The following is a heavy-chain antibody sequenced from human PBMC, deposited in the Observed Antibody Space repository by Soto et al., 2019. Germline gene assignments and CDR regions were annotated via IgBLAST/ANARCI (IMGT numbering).Heavy chain of an antibody. D-gene: IGHD6-19*01. Sequence: SETLSLTCAVYGGSFSGYFWTWIRQPPGKELEWIGENNHSGSTNYNPSLKSRVTISVDTSKNQFSLKLSSVTAADTAVFYCARGLGIAVAVKVYYAMDVWGQGTTVTVSS. V-gene: IGHV4-34*01. J-gene: IGHJ6*02. CDR3: ARGLGIAVAVKVYYAMDV. CDR2: NNHSGST. CDR1: GGSFSGYF.